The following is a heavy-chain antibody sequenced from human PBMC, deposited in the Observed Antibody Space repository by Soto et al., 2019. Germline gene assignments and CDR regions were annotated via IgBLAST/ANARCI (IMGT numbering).Heavy chain of an antibody. CDR2: ISAYNGNT. CDR3: AREGRRYCSSTSCYKAGYYYYGMDV. D-gene: IGHD2-2*02. CDR1: GYTFTSYG. V-gene: IGHV1-18*04. J-gene: IGHJ6*02. Sequence: QVQLVQSGAEVKKPGASVKVSCKASGYTFTSYGISWVRQAPGQGLEWMGWISAYNGNTNYAQKLQGRVTMTTDTSTSTAYMELRSLRSDDTAVYYCAREGRRYCSSTSCYKAGYYYYGMDVWGQGTTVTVSS.